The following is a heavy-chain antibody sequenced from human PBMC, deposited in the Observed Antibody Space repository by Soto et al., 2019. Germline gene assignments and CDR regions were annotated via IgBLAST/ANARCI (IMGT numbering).Heavy chain of an antibody. D-gene: IGHD2-8*01. Sequence: GGSLRLSCAASGFTFSSYSMNWVRQAPGKGLEWVSYLSKSSTTIYYADSVKGRFIISRDNAKNSLYLQMNSLRAEDTAVYYCARVSLISRVFDYWGQGTLVTVSS. J-gene: IGHJ4*02. CDR2: LSKSSTTI. CDR1: GFTFSSYS. CDR3: ARVSLISRVFDY. V-gene: IGHV3-48*01.